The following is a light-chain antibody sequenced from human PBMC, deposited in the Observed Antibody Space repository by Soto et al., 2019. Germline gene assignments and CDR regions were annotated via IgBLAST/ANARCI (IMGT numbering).Light chain of an antibody. J-gene: IGKJ1*01. CDR1: QSINSW. CDR3: QQYGTYSPWT. CDR2: HAS. V-gene: IGKV1-5*01. Sequence: DIQMTQSPSILSASVGDRVTITCRASQSINSWLAWYQQKPGKAPKLLIYHASSVESGVPSRFSGSGSGTEFTLTISSLQPDDFASYYCQQYGTYSPWTFGQGTKVDI.